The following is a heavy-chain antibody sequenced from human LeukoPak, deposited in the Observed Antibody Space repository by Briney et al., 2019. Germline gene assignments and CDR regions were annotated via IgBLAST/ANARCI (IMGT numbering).Heavy chain of an antibody. D-gene: IGHD7-27*01. J-gene: IGHJ2*01. CDR3: AKSPGTGDYWYFDL. CDR2: IYHSGST. V-gene: IGHV4-30-2*01. Sequence: TASETLSLTCTVSGGSISSGGYYWSWIRQPPGKGLEWIGYIYHSGSTYYNPSLKSRVTISVDRSKNPFSLKLSSVTAADTAVYYCAKSPGTGDYWYFDLWGRGTLVTVSS. CDR1: GGSISSGGYY.